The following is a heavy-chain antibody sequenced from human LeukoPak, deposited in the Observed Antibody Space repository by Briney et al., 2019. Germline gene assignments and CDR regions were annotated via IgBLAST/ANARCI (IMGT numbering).Heavy chain of an antibody. D-gene: IGHD3-3*01. Sequence: GESLKISCKGSGYSFTSYWIGWVRQMPGKGLEWMGIIYPGDSDTRYSPSFQGQVTISADKSISTAYLQWSSLKASDTAMYYCAISYDFWSGSQDRGQIDYWGQGTLVTVSS. CDR3: AISYDFWSGSQDRGQIDY. CDR1: GYSFTSYW. J-gene: IGHJ4*02. V-gene: IGHV5-51*01. CDR2: IYPGDSDT.